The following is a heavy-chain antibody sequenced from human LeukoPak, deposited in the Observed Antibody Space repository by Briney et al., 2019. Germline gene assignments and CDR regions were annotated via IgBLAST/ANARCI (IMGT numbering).Heavy chain of an antibody. J-gene: IGHJ4*02. D-gene: IGHD5-18*01. Sequence: SLRLSCAASGFTFDDYAMHWVRQAPGKGLEWISGISWNSGSIGYADSVKGRLTISRDNSKNTLYLQMNSLRAEDTAVYYCAREDSYGYREYYFDYWGQGTLVTVSS. CDR2: ISWNSGSI. CDR3: AREDSYGYREYYFDY. CDR1: GFTFDDYA. V-gene: IGHV3-9*01.